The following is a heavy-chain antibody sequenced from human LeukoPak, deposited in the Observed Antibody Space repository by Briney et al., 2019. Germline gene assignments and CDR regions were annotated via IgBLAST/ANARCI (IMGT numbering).Heavy chain of an antibody. CDR2: IYYSGSP. CDR1: GGSISSSSYY. J-gene: IGHJ3*02. V-gene: IGHV4-39*01. CDR3: ARRWDSSGWTDDFDI. Sequence: PSATLSLTCTVSGGSISSSSYYWGWIRQPPGKGLEWIGSIYYSGSPYYNPSLKSRVTISVDTSKNQFSLKLSSVTAADTAVYYCARRWDSSGWTDDFDIWGQGTMVIVSS. D-gene: IGHD6-19*01.